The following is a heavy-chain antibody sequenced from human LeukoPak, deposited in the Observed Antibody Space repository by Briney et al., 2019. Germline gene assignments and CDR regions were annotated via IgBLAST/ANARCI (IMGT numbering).Heavy chain of an antibody. D-gene: IGHD3-22*01. J-gene: IGHJ4*02. V-gene: IGHV3-23*01. CDR3: AKEGEYYYYDSSGYYLDY. CDR1: GFTFSSCA. Sequence: GGSLRLSCAASGFTFSSCAVSWVRQAPGKGLEWVSAISGSGGSTYYADSVKGRFTISRDNSKNTLYLQMNSLRAEDTAVYYCAKEGEYYYYDSSGYYLDYWGQGTLVTVSS. CDR2: ISGSGGST.